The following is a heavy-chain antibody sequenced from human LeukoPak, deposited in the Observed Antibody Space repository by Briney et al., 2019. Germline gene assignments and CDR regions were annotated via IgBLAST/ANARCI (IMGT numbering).Heavy chain of an antibody. Sequence: SETLSLTCTASGGSISNSYRSWIRQPPGKGLEWIGYIYYTGDSNYNPSLKSRVAISLDTSKNQLSLNLRSVTAADTAVYYCARHEFASHFDSWGQGTLVTVSS. D-gene: IGHD2-21*01. CDR1: GGSISNSY. CDR3: ARHEFASHFDS. J-gene: IGHJ4*02. CDR2: IYYTGDS. V-gene: IGHV4-59*08.